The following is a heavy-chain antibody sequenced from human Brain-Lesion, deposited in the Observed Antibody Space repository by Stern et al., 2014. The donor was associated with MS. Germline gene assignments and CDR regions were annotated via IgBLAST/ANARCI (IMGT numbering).Heavy chain of an antibody. CDR3: ARGESSRYYYYFDY. Sequence: VQLVESGPGLVKPSQTLSLTCNVSGDSISSGDNYWSWHRQSPGKGLEWIGYIYYIGSTFYNPSLKSRVTISVDTSQNQFSLRLSSVTAADTAVYYCARGESSRYYYYFDYWGQGTLVTVSS. J-gene: IGHJ4*02. V-gene: IGHV4-30-4*01. CDR1: GDSISSGDNY. D-gene: IGHD3-22*01. CDR2: IYYIGST.